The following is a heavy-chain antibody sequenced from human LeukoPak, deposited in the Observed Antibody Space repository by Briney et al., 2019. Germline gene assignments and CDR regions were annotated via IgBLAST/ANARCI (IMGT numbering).Heavy chain of an antibody. V-gene: IGHV4-59*01. D-gene: IGHD3-16*01. CDR2: IYYSGST. CDR1: GGSINSYY. Sequence: PSETLSLTCTVSGGSINSYYWSWIRHPPGKGLEWIGYIYYSGSTNYNPSLKSRVTISVDTSKNQFSLKLSSVTAADTAVYYCARDRSDYVWGSNDAFDIWGQGTMVTVSS. J-gene: IGHJ3*02. CDR3: ARDRSDYVWGSNDAFDI.